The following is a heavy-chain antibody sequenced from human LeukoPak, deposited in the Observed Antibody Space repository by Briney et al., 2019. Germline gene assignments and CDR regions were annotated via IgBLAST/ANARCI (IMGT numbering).Heavy chain of an antibody. D-gene: IGHD5-24*01. Sequence: GESLKISCKGSGYSFTSYWIGWVRQMPGKGLEWMGIIYPGDSDTTYRPSFQGQVTISADRSISTAYLQWSSLKASDSAMYYCTRRDGLGAFDIWGQGTMVTVSS. CDR2: IYPGDSDT. V-gene: IGHV5-51*01. J-gene: IGHJ3*02. CDR3: TRRDGLGAFDI. CDR1: GYSFTSYW.